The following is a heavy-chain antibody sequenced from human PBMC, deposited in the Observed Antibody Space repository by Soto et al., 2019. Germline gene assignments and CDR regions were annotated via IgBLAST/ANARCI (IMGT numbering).Heavy chain of an antibody. CDR2: ITSASDYI. CDR1: GFMFTRST. Sequence: GGSLRLSCVASGFMFTRSTMNWVRQAPGKGLEWVSSITSASDYIFYADSVKGRFTISRDNAKNSLYLQMNSLRAEDTAVYYCARVGTGSSTPLDIWGQGTMVT. J-gene: IGHJ3*02. D-gene: IGHD3-9*01. V-gene: IGHV3-21*01. CDR3: ARVGTGSSTPLDI.